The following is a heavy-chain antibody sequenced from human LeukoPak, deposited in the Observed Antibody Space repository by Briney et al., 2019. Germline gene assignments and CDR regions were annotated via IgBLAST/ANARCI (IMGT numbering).Heavy chain of an antibody. CDR3: AKDIVVRGVISYDAFDI. Sequence: GGSLRLSCAASGFTFSSSAMSWVRQAPGKGLEWVSGISWNSGSIGYADSVKGRFTISRDNAKNSLYLQMNSLRAEDTALYYCAKDIVVRGVISYDAFDIWGQGTMVTVSS. V-gene: IGHV3-9*01. J-gene: IGHJ3*02. CDR2: ISWNSGSI. CDR1: GFTFSSSA. D-gene: IGHD3-10*01.